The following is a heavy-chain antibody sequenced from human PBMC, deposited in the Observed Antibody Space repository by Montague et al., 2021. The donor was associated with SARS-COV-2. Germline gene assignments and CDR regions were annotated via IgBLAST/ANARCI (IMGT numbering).Heavy chain of an antibody. J-gene: IGHJ4*02. D-gene: IGHD3-10*01. CDR2: INHSGST. Sequence: SETLSLTCAVYGGSFSGYYWNWIRQPPGKGLEWIGEINHSGSTNYNPSLKSRVTILVDTSKNQFSLKLSSVTAADTAVYYCARGRNTMIRGAPLKVRSSSYYFDYWGQGTLVTVSS. V-gene: IGHV4-34*01. CDR3: ARGRNTMIRGAPLKVRSSSYYFDY. CDR1: GGSFSGYY.